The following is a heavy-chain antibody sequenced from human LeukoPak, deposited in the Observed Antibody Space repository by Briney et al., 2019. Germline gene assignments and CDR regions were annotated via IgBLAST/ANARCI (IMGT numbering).Heavy chain of an antibody. Sequence: SETLSLTCTVSGGSIRSYWSWIRQPAGKGLEWIGRIYGSGSTDYNPSLKSRVTMSIDTSRNQFSLNLISVTAADTAVYYCARDSGTTGEVKFDPWGQGTLVTVSS. V-gene: IGHV4-4*07. CDR1: GGSIRSY. CDR2: IYGSGST. D-gene: IGHD3-10*01. CDR3: ARDSGTTGEVKFDP. J-gene: IGHJ5*02.